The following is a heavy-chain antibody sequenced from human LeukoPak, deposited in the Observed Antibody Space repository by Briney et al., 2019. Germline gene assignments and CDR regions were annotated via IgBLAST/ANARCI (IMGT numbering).Heavy chain of an antibody. CDR1: GFTFSSYS. CDR2: ISSSSSYI. Sequence: GGSLRLSCAASGFTFSSYSMNWVRQAPGKGLEWVSSISSSSSYIYYADSVKGRFTISRDNAKNSLYLQMNSLRAEDTAVYYRAREGSRIIPLNQQPPDYWGQGTLVTVSS. D-gene: IGHD3-10*01. V-gene: IGHV3-21*01. CDR3: AREGSRIIPLNQQPPDY. J-gene: IGHJ4*02.